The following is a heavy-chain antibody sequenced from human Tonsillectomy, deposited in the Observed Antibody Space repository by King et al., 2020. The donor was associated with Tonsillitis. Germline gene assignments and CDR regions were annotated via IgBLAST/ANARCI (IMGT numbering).Heavy chain of an antibody. J-gene: IGHJ4*02. CDR1: GYTFTNYY. CDR2: INPNGGST. Sequence: VQLVESGAEVKKPGASVKVSCKASGYTFTNYYMHWVRQAPGQGLEWMGIINPNGGSTSYAQKFQGRVTMTRDTCTSTVYMELSSLRFEDTAVYYCAAGEQWLVEGYWGQGTLVTVSS. V-gene: IGHV1-46*01. CDR3: AAGEQWLVEGY. D-gene: IGHD6-19*01.